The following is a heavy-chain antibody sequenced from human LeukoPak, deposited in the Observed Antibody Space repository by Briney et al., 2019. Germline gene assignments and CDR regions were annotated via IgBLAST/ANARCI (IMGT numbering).Heavy chain of an antibody. CDR3: AKDSAAVSPAQFDY. V-gene: IGHV3-9*01. Sequence: PGGSLRLSCAASGFTFDDYAMHWVRHAPGKGLEWVSGISWNSGSIGYADSVKGRFTISRDNAKNSLYLQMNSLRAEDTALYYCAKDSAAVSPAQFDYWGQGTLVTVPS. CDR1: GFTFDDYA. CDR2: ISWNSGSI. D-gene: IGHD6-19*01. J-gene: IGHJ4*02.